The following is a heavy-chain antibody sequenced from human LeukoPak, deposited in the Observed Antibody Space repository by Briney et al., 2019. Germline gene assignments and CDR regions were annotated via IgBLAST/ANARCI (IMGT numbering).Heavy chain of an antibody. J-gene: IGHJ4*02. CDR3: ARASWVFGLDY. D-gene: IGHD3-10*02. CDR2: IYYSGST. V-gene: IGHV4-59*01. CDR1: GGSISSYY. Sequence: ASETLSLTCTVSGGSISSYYWSWIRQPPGKGLEWIGYIYYSGSTNHNPSLKSRVTISVDTAKHQFSLRLSSVTAADTAVYYCARASWVFGLDYWGQGTLVTVSS.